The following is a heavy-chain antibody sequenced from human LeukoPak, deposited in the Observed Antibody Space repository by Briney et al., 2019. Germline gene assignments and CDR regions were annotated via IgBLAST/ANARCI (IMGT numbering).Heavy chain of an antibody. D-gene: IGHD3-16*01. Sequence: WGSLRLSCAASGFTFSSYWMHWIRQAPGKGLVWISRIDNDGASTVYADSVNGRFTISRDNAKNTLFLQMNRMRAEDTAVYYCVRGLRGPDSWGQGNLVIVSP. J-gene: IGHJ4*02. CDR2: IDNDGAST. V-gene: IGHV3-74*03. CDR3: VRGLRGPDS. CDR1: GFTFSSYW.